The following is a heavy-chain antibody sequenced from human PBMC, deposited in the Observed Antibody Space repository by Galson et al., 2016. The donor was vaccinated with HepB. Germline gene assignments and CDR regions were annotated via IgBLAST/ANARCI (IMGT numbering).Heavy chain of an antibody. J-gene: IGHJ6*04. D-gene: IGHD1-26*01. V-gene: IGHV3-7*03. CDR2: IKQDGTEK. CDR1: GFTFSAYW. Sequence: SLRLSCAAPGFTFSAYWMTWVRQAPGKGLEWVANIKQDGTEKYYVDSVKGRFTISRDRAKNSLSLQMNSLTADDTAIYYCVQGSTAPAVWGKGTTVTVSS. CDR3: VQGSTAPAV.